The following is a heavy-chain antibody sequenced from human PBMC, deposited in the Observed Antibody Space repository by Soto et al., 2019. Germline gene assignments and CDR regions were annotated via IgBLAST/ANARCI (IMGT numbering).Heavy chain of an antibody. V-gene: IGHV4-39*07. D-gene: IGHD1-26*01. CDR1: GGSISRSSCY. CDR3: ARYRGSYFDY. CDR2: INHSGST. J-gene: IGHJ4*02. Sequence: PSETLSLTCTVSGGSISRSSCYWTWIRQPPGTGLEWIGEINHSGSTNYNPSLKSRVTISVDTSKNQFSLKLTSVTAADTAVYYCARYRGSYFDYWGRGTLVT.